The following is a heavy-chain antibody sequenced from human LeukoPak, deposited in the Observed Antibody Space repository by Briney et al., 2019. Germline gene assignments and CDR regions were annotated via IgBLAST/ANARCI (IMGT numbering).Heavy chain of an antibody. V-gene: IGHV1-3*01. Sequence: ASVKVSCKASGYTFTSYAMHWVRQAPGQRLEWMGWINAGNGNTKYSQKFRGRVTITRDTSASTAYMELSSLRSEDTAVYYCARHRSSGLSYFDYWGQGTLVTVSS. CDR3: ARHRSSGLSYFDY. J-gene: IGHJ4*02. D-gene: IGHD6-19*01. CDR1: GYTFTSYA. CDR2: INAGNGNT.